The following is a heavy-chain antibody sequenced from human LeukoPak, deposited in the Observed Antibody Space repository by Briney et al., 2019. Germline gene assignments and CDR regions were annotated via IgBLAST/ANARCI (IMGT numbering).Heavy chain of an antibody. CDR3: ASPYSTSWNDAYDV. CDR1: GFSFNTYT. CDR2: ISSTGSYI. J-gene: IGHJ3*01. D-gene: IGHD6-13*01. V-gene: IGHV3-21*01. Sequence: GGSLRLSCAASGFSFNTYTMNWVRQAPGRGLEWVASISSTGSYICYADSVRGRFTISRDNAENSLYLQMNNLRAEDTAVFYCASPYSTSWNDAYDVWGQGTMVTVSS.